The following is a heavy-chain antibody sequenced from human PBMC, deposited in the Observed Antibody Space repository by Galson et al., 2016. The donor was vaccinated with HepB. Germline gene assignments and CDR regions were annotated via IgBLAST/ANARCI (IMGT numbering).Heavy chain of an antibody. CDR1: GFSLSTSGVG. J-gene: IGHJ6*02. V-gene: IGHV2-5*01. Sequence: PALVKPTQTLTLTCTFSGFSLSTSGVGVGWIRQPPGKALEWLVLIYWNDDKRYSPSLRGRLTITKDTSKNQVVLTMTNMDPVDTATYYCAHTVCFWSGYYVHYYGMDVWGQGTTVTVSS. CDR3: AHTVCFWSGYYVHYYGMDV. CDR2: IYWNDDK. D-gene: IGHD3-3*01.